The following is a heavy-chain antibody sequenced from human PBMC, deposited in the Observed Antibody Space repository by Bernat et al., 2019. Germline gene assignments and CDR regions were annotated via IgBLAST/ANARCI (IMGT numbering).Heavy chain of an antibody. CDR1: GFTFSDYY. V-gene: IGHV3-11*05. D-gene: IGHD5-12*01. Sequence: QVQLVESGGGLVKPGGSLRLSCAASGFTFSDYYMSWIRQAPGKGLEWVSYISSSSSYTNYADSVKGRFTISRDNAKNSLYLQMNSLRAEDTAVYYCARERVGYSGYDAPYYYYYMDVWGKGTTVTVSS. J-gene: IGHJ6*03. CDR3: ARERVGYSGYDAPYYYYYMDV. CDR2: ISSSSSYT.